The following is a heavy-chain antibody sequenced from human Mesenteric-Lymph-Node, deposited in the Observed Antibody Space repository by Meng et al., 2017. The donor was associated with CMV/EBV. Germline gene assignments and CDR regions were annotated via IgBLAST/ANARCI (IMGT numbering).Heavy chain of an antibody. CDR3: GRDPGLPNGIHV. D-gene: IGHD2-15*01. Sequence: GESLKIYCAASGFTVSSDYMSWVRQAPGKGLEWVSVIYGGGGTDYGDSVKGRFTISRDSSQNTVYLQMNGLRAEETAVYYCGRDPGLPNGIHVWGQGTTVTVSS. CDR1: GFTVSSDY. V-gene: IGHV3-53*01. J-gene: IGHJ6*02. CDR2: IYGGGGT.